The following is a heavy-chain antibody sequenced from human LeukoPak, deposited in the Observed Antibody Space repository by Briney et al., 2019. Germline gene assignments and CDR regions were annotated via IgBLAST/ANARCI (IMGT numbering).Heavy chain of an antibody. D-gene: IGHD3-16*01. Sequence: PSETLSLTCTVSGGSISSYYWSWIRQPAGKGPEWIGRIYTSGSTNYNPSLKSRVTMSVDTSKNQFSLKLSSVTAADTAVYYCARDPFGSGRDYFDYWGQGTLVTVSS. J-gene: IGHJ4*02. CDR1: GGSISSYY. CDR2: IYTSGST. V-gene: IGHV4-4*07. CDR3: ARDPFGSGRDYFDY.